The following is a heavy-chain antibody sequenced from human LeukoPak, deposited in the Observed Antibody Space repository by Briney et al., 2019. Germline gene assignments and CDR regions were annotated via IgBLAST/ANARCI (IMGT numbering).Heavy chain of an antibody. V-gene: IGHV4-61*08. CDR1: GGSISSGGYY. CDR3: ARDSGSSTHDP. Sequence: SETLSLTCTVSGGSISSGGYYWSWIRQPPGKGLEWIGYIYYSGSTNYNPSLKSRVTISVDTSKNQFSLKLTSVTAADTAVYYCARDSGSSTHDPWGQGTLVTVSS. D-gene: IGHD2-2*01. J-gene: IGHJ5*02. CDR2: IYYSGST.